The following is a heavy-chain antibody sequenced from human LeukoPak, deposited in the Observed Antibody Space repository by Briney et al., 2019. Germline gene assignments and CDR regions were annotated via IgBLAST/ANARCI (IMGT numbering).Heavy chain of an antibody. CDR3: AKDFYGSGSYYRPYDAFDI. Sequence: GGSLRLSCAASGFTFSSYGMSWVRQAPGKGLEWVSAISGSGGSTYYADSVKGRFTISRDNSKNTLYLQMNSLRAEDTAVYYCAKDFYGSGSYYRPYDAFDIWGQGTMVTVSS. V-gene: IGHV3-23*01. D-gene: IGHD3-10*01. CDR1: GFTFSSYG. CDR2: ISGSGGST. J-gene: IGHJ3*02.